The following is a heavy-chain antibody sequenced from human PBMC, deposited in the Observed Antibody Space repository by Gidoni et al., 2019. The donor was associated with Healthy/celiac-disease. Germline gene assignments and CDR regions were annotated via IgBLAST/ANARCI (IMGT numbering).Heavy chain of an antibody. CDR2: ISWNSGSI. J-gene: IGHJ4*02. CDR3: AKDRYYYDSSGYYQYFDY. CDR1: GFTFDDYA. V-gene: IGHV3-9*01. Sequence: EVQLVESGGGLVQPGRSLRLSCAASGFTFDDYAMHWVRQAPGKGLEWVSGISWNSGSIGYADSVKGRFTISRDNAKNSLYLQMNSLRAEDTALYYCAKDRYYYDSSGYYQYFDYWGQGTLVTVSS. D-gene: IGHD3-22*01.